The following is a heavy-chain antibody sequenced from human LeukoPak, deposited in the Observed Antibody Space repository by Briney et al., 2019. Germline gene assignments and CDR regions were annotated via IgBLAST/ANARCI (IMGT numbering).Heavy chain of an antibody. Sequence: GGSLRLSCAASGFTVSSNYMSWVRQAPGKGLEWVSVIYSGGSTYYADSVKGRFTISRDNSKNTLYLQMNSLRAEDTAVYYCARDKRASAYTGSLFEYWGQGTRVTVSS. V-gene: IGHV3-66*01. CDR2: IYSGGST. J-gene: IGHJ4*02. D-gene: IGHD5-12*01. CDR3: ARDKRASAYTGSLFEY. CDR1: GFTVSSNY.